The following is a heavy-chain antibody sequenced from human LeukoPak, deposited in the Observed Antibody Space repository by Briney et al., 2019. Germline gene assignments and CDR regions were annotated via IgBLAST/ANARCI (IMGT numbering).Heavy chain of an antibody. Sequence: PGGSLRLSRTASGFTFGAYAMSWVRQAPGKGLEWVGFIRSKAYGGTTEYAASVKGRFTISRDDSKSIAYLQMNSLKTEDTAVYYCTRVSSGWYGDYFDYWGQGTLVTVSS. CDR2: IRSKAYGGTT. CDR3: TRVSSGWYGDYFDY. J-gene: IGHJ4*02. D-gene: IGHD6-19*01. V-gene: IGHV3-49*04. CDR1: GFTFGAYA.